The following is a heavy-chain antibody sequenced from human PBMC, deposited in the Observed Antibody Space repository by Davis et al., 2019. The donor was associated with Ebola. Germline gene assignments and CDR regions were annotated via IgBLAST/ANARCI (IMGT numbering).Heavy chain of an antibody. J-gene: IGHJ6*03. CDR1: GFMFSSYA. CDR2: ITNNGGST. D-gene: IGHD3-9*01. Sequence: GESLKISCSVSGFMFSSYAMHWVRQAPGKGLQYVSGITNNGGSTYYADSVKGRFTISRDNSKNTLYLQMNSLRAEDTAVYYCARGGRWYDILTEASLMDVWGTGTTVTVSS. CDR3: ARGGRWYDILTEASLMDV. V-gene: IGHV3-64*04.